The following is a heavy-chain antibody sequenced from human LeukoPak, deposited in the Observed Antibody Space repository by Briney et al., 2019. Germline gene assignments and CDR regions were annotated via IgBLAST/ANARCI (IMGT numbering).Heavy chain of an antibody. V-gene: IGHV3-21*05. CDR1: RFTFSTYS. D-gene: IGHD3-9*01. Sequence: PGGSLRLSCAASRFTFSTYSMNWVRQAPGQGLEWVSYISSTSSYEYYADSVRGRFTISRDNAKNSLYLQMNSLRAEDTAVYYCARAIFDILTGYQIDYWGQGTLVTVSS. CDR3: ARAIFDILTGYQIDY. CDR2: ISSTSSYE. J-gene: IGHJ4*02.